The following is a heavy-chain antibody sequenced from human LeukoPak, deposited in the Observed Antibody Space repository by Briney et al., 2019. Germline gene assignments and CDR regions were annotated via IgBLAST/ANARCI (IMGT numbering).Heavy chain of an antibody. J-gene: IGHJ3*02. D-gene: IGHD3-22*01. Sequence: ASVKVSCKASGYTFTDYYLHWVRLAPGQGLQWMGWINPNSGGTNSAQGRVTMTRDTSISTAYMELSRLRSDDTAVYYCARGGDYYDSSGYYDDAFDIWGQGTMVTVSS. CDR2: INPNSGGT. CDR1: GYTFTDYY. V-gene: IGHV1-2*02. CDR3: ARGGDYYDSSGYYDDAFDI.